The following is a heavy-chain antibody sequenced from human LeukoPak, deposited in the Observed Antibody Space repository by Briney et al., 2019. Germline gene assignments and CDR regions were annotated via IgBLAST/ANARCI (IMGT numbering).Heavy chain of an antibody. V-gene: IGHV3-48*01. CDR1: GFTFSSYS. CDR2: ISSSSSTI. J-gene: IGHJ4*02. CDR3: AKGYSGYAEYFDY. D-gene: IGHD5-12*01. Sequence: GGSLRLSCAASGFTFSSYSMNWVRQAPGKGLEWVSYISSSSSTIYYADSVKGRFTISRDNSKNTLYLQMSSLRAEDTAVYYCAKGYSGYAEYFDYWGQGTLVTVSS.